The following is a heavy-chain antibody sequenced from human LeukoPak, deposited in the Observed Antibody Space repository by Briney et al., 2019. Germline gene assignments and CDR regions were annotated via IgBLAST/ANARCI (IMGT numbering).Heavy chain of an antibody. CDR1: GYTFTGYY. V-gene: IGHV1-2*02. CDR2: INPNSGGT. J-gene: IGHJ4*02. CDR3: ATPGRYYDSSGYYYALDY. Sequence: ASVKVSCKASGYTFTGYYMHWVRQAPGQGLEWMGWINPNSGGTNYAQKFQGRVTMTRDMSTSTVYMELSSLRSEDTAVYYCATPGRYYDSSGYYYALDYWGQGTLVTVSS. D-gene: IGHD3-22*01.